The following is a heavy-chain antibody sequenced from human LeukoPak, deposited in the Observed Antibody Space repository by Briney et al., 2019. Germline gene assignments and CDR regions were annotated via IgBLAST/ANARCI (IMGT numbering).Heavy chain of an antibody. CDR2: ISSSGSTI. CDR3: ARVRLYYDILTGYRQTTFDY. Sequence: PGGSLRLSCAASGFTFSDYYMSWIRQAPGKGLEWVSYISSSGSTIYYADSVKGRFTISRDNAKNSLYLQMNSLRAEDTAVYYCARVRLYYDILTGYRQTTFDYWGQGTLVTVSS. V-gene: IGHV3-11*01. D-gene: IGHD3-9*01. J-gene: IGHJ4*02. CDR1: GFTFSDYY.